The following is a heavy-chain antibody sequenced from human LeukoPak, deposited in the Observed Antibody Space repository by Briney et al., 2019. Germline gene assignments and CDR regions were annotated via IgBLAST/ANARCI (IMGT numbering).Heavy chain of an antibody. CDR3: AREVPYGDFQDGEGFDP. V-gene: IGHV3-30*19. D-gene: IGHD4-17*01. J-gene: IGHJ5*02. Sequence: GGSLRLSCAASGFTFIGYGMHWVRQAPGKGLDWVAVISFDGSNIYYADSAKGRFTISRDNSKNTLYLQMNSLRAEDTALYYCAREVPYGDFQDGEGFDPWGQGTLVTVSS. CDR1: GFTFIGYG. CDR2: ISFDGSNI.